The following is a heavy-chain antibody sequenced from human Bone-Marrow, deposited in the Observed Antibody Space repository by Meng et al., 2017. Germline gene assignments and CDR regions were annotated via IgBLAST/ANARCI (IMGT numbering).Heavy chain of an antibody. V-gene: IGHV4-34*01. Sequence: QVPLQQWGPGLLKPSETLSLTCAVYGGSFSGYYWSWIRQHPGKGLEWIGYIYYSGSTYYNPSLKSRVTISVDTSKNQFSLKLSSVTAADTAVYYCARGPLSAAGTMGYFQHWGQGTLVTVSS. CDR2: IYYSGST. D-gene: IGHD6-13*01. J-gene: IGHJ1*01. CDR3: ARGPLSAAGTMGYFQH. CDR1: GGSFSGYY.